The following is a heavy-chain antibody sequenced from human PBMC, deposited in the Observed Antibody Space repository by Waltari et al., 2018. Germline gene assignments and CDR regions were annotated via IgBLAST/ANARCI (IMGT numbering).Heavy chain of an antibody. V-gene: IGHV3-73*02. J-gene: IGHJ6*03. CDR2: IRSNANRYAR. CDR3: TITVTNYYYYMDV. Sequence: EVQLVESGGGLVQPGGSLKLSCAASGFTFSGSAMHWVRQASGKGLEWVGRIRSNANRYARGYGASVKGRLTISRDDSKNTADLQTNSLKTEDTAVYYCTITVTNYYYYMDVWGKGTTVTVSS. CDR1: GFTFSGSA. D-gene: IGHD4-4*01.